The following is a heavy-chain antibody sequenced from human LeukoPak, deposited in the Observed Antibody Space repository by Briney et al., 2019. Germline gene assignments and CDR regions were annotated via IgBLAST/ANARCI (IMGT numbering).Heavy chain of an antibody. CDR3: ARDRNDFWSGYSSHYFDY. Sequence: SETLSLTCTVSGGSISSYYWSWIRQPPGKGLEWIGYIYYSGSTNYNPSLKSRVTISVDTSKNQFSLKLSSVTAADTAVYYCARDRNDFWSGYSSHYFDYWGQGTLVTVSS. V-gene: IGHV4-59*01. CDR2: IYYSGST. J-gene: IGHJ4*02. D-gene: IGHD3-3*01. CDR1: GGSISSYY.